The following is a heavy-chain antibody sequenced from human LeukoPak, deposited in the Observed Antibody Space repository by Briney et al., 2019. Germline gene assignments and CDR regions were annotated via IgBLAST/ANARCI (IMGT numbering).Heavy chain of an antibody. Sequence: ASFKVSCKASRYTVPSYVISCVRQSPGQWLQCLGWLSAYNGNTHYPQKLQGSVTMTTDTSTRIAYMELSSLRSEDTAVYYWASGRLYYYGPNYYYCYGMDVWGQGTTVTVSS. CDR2: LSAYNGNT. V-gene: IGHV1-18*01. CDR1: RYTVPSYV. CDR3: ASGRLYYYGPNYYYCYGMDV. J-gene: IGHJ6*02. D-gene: IGHD3-10*01.